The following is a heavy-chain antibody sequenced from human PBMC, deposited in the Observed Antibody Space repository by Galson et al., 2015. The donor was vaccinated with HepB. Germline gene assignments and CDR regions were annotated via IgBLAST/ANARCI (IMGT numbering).Heavy chain of an antibody. Sequence: SLRLSCAASGFSFGSYTMNWVRPAPGKGLEWVSGMSGTGDNTYYADSVRGRFTISRDNSKNTLYLHMSSLRAEDTAIYYCAKDSRVGCSGTSCFLLDSWGQGTLVTVSS. CDR2: MSGTGDNT. CDR3: AKDSRVGCSGTSCFLLDS. J-gene: IGHJ4*02. V-gene: IGHV3-23*01. D-gene: IGHD2-2*01. CDR1: GFSFGSYT.